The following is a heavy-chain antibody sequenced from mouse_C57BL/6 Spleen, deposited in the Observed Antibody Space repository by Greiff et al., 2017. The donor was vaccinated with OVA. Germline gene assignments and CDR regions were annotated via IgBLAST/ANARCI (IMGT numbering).Heavy chain of an antibody. CDR1: GFSLTSYG. CDR2: IWSGGST. CDR3: ARGRDYYDYDGFAY. V-gene: IGHV2-2*01. Sequence: VQLQQSGPGLVQPSQSLSITCTVSGFSLTSYGVHWVRQSPGKGLEWLGVIWSGGSTDYNAAFISRLSISKDNSKSQVFFKMNSLQADDTAIYYCARGRDYYDYDGFAYWGQGTLVTVSA. D-gene: IGHD2-4*01. J-gene: IGHJ3*01.